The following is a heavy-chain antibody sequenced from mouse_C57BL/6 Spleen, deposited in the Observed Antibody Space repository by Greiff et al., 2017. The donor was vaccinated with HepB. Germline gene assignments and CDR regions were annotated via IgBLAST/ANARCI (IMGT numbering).Heavy chain of an antibody. V-gene: IGHV1-52*01. CDR3: ARCDYGSPLDY. CDR2: IDPSDSET. J-gene: IGHJ2*01. D-gene: IGHD1-1*01. CDR1: GYTFTSYW. Sequence: QVQLKQPGAELVRPGSSVKLSCKASGYTFTSYWMHWVKQRPIQGLEWIGNIDPSDSETHYNQKFKDKATLTVDKSSSTAYMQLSSLTSEDSAVYYCARCDYGSPLDYWGQGTTLTVSS.